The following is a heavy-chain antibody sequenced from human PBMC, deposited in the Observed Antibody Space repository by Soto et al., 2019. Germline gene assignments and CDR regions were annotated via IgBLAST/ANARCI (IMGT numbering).Heavy chain of an antibody. CDR3: ASKGRGYIAKVTYFDN. D-gene: IGHD5-18*01. J-gene: IGHJ4*02. V-gene: IGHV4-30-4*01. CDR1: GGSISSSDYY. CDR2: IYYSGNT. Sequence: QVQLQESGPGLVKPSQTLSLTCSVSGGSISSSDYYWSWLRQSPGQGLEWIGYIYYSGNTYYNPSLKRRVTISVDTSKNQLSLNLTSVTAADTAVYYCASKGRGYIAKVTYFDNWGQGTLVTVSS.